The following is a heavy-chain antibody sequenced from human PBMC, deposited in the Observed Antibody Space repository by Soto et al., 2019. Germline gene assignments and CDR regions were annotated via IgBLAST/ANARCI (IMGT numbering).Heavy chain of an antibody. CDR3: TTGLSNGYYNFDY. J-gene: IGHJ4*02. Sequence: GGSLRLSCAASGFTFSNAWMSWVRQAPGKGLEWVGRIKGEADGGTTDYAAPVKGRIIISRDHSKDTLYLQMNSLKTEDTAVYYCTTGLSNGYYNFDYWGQGTPVTVS. CDR1: GFTFSNAW. V-gene: IGHV3-15*01. CDR2: IKGEADGGTT. D-gene: IGHD3-22*01.